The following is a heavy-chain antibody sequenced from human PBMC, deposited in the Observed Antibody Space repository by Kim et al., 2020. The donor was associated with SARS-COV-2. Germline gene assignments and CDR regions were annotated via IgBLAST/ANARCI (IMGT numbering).Heavy chain of an antibody. V-gene: IGHV3-48*03. CDR3: ARDIRSWGFGYYYGMDV. CDR2: ISSSGSTI. J-gene: IGHJ6*02. CDR1: GFTFSSYE. D-gene: IGHD7-27*01. Sequence: GGSLRLSCAASGFTFSSYEMNWVRQAPGKGLEWVSYISSSGSTIYYADSVKGRFTISRDNAKNSLYLQMNSLRAEDTAVYYCARDIRSWGFGYYYGMDVWGQGTTVTVSS.